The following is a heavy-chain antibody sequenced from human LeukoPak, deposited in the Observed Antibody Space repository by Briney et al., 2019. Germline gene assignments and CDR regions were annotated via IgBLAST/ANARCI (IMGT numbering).Heavy chain of an antibody. D-gene: IGHD6-19*01. CDR2: ISWNSGSI. V-gene: IGHV3-9*01. Sequence: GRSLRLSCAASGFTFDDYAMHWVRQAPGKGLEWVSGISWNSGSIGYADSVKGRFTISRDNAKNSLYLQMNSLRAEDTALYYCLKDIDSSGWYRMDVRGQGTTVTVSS. J-gene: IGHJ6*02. CDR3: LKDIDSSGWYRMDV. CDR1: GFTFDDYA.